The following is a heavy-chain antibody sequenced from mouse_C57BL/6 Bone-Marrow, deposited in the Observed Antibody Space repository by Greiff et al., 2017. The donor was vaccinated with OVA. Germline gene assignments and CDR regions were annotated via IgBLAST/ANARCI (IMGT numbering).Heavy chain of an antibody. J-gene: IGHJ3*01. D-gene: IGHD2-4*01. CDR2: ISYDGSN. Sequence: EVQRVESGPGLVKPSQSLSLTCSVTGYSITSGYYWNWIRQFPGNKLEWMGYISYDGSNNYNPSLKNRISITRDTSKNQFFLKLNSVTTEDTATYYCAVYYDYDAPSYWGQGTLVTVSA. CDR3: AVYYDYDAPSY. V-gene: IGHV3-6*01. CDR1: GYSITSGYY.